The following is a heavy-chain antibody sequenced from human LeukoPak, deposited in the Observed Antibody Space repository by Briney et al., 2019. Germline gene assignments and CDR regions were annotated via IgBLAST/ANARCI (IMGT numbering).Heavy chain of an antibody. CDR3: ARAGFGLAPHRGTPFDY. Sequence: PSETLSLTCAVSGGSISPSNWWSWVRQPPGKGLEWIGEINHSGSTNYNPSLKTRVTISVDTSKNQFSLKLKSVTAADTAMYYCARAGFGLAPHRGTPFDYWGQGTLVTVSS. J-gene: IGHJ4*02. V-gene: IGHV4-4*02. CDR1: GGSISPSNW. CDR2: INHSGST. D-gene: IGHD3-10*01.